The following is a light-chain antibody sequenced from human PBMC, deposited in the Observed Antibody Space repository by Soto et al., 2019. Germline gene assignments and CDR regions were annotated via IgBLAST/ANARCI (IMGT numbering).Light chain of an antibody. CDR1: QSVSASY. J-gene: IGKJ2*02. Sequence: ENVLTQSPGMVSLPPGEGVTLSCRASQSVSASYFAWYQQRPGQAPRLLIYGASNRATGIPDRFSGSGSGTDFTLTISRLEPEDFVVYYCHQYGTSPCTFGQGTKLEIK. V-gene: IGKV3-20*01. CDR2: GAS. CDR3: HQYGTSPCT.